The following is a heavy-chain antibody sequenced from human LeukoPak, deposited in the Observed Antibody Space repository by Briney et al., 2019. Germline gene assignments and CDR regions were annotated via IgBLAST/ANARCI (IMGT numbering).Heavy chain of an antibody. J-gene: IGHJ4*02. CDR2: IYYSGST. CDR3: AREYCGGDCYSPLYFDY. Sequence: AGHTLSLTCTLSGPSISSSSYDWGWLHQPPGKGLEWIGRIYYSGSTYYELSRKSRVPISVEPSKNQFSLKLSSVTAADTAVYYCAREYCGGDCYSPLYFDYWGQGTLVTVSS. V-gene: IGHV4-39*02. CDR1: GPSISSSSYD. D-gene: IGHD2-21*02.